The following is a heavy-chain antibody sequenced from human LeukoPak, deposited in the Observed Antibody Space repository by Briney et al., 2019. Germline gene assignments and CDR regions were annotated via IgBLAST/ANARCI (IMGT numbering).Heavy chain of an antibody. CDR3: ARDGFLPAAIVRGAYNWFDP. Sequence: GSLRLSCAASGFTFSSYAMHWVRQAPGKGLEWVAVISYDGSYKYYADSVKGRFTISRDNSKNTLYLQMNSLRAEDTAVYYCARDGFLPAAIVRGAYNWFDPWGQGTLVTVSS. CDR2: ISYDGSYK. V-gene: IGHV3-30*01. D-gene: IGHD2-2*02. J-gene: IGHJ5*02. CDR1: GFTFSSYA.